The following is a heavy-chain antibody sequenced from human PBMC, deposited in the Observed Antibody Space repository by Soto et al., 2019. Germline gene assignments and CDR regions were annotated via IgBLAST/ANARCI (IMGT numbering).Heavy chain of an antibody. Sequence: ASVNVSCNASAGTFSSYSISWVRQAPGQGLEWMGGIIPIFGTANYAQKFQGRVTITADESTSTAYMELSSLRSEDTAVYYCARGRCTNGVCFMNGMDVWGQGTTVTVSS. J-gene: IGHJ6*02. CDR2: IIPIFGTA. D-gene: IGHD2-8*01. CDR1: AGTFSSYS. V-gene: IGHV1-69*13. CDR3: ARGRCTNGVCFMNGMDV.